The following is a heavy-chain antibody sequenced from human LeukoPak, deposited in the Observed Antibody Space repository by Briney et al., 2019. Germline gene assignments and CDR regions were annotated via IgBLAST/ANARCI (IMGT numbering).Heavy chain of an antibody. CDR1: GGTFSSCA. D-gene: IGHD2-2*01. CDR2: IFPMFGKA. V-gene: IGHV1-69*13. CDR3: ARDHYCSSTSCYGKNWFDP. J-gene: IGHJ5*02. Sequence: EASVKVSCKASGGTFSSCAFSWVRQAPGQGLEWMGGIFPMFGKANYAQKFQGRVTITADESTSTAYMELSSLRSEDTAVYYCARDHYCSSTSCYGKNWFDPWGQGTLVTVSS.